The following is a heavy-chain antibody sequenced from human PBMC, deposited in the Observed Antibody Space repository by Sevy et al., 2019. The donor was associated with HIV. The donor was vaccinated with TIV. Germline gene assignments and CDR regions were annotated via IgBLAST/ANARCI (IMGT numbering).Heavy chain of an antibody. J-gene: IGHJ6*02. D-gene: IGHD5-12*01. V-gene: IGHV1-2*06. CDR2: INPNSGDT. CDR3: ARDPVAPNPAGMDV. CDR1: GYTFTDYY. Sequence: ASVKVSCKASGYTFTDYYMHWVRQAPGQGLEWMGRINPNSGDTNFIQKFQGRVTMTRDTSISTAYMELNRLTSDDTAVYYCARDPVAPNPAGMDVWGQGTTVTVSS.